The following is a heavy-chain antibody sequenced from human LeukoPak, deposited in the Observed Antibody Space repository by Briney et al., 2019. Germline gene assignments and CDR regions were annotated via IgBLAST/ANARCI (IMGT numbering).Heavy chain of an antibody. D-gene: IGHD3-10*01. CDR3: ARNIWFGESSDAFDI. V-gene: IGHV1-2*02. CDR2: INPNSGGT. J-gene: IGHJ3*02. CDR1: GYTFTVYY. Sequence: ASVKVSCKASGYTFTVYYMHLLRQAPGQGLEWMGWINPNSGGTNYAQKFQGRVTMTRDTSISTGYMEVSRLRSDDTAMYYCARNIWFGESSDAFDIWGQGTMVTVSS.